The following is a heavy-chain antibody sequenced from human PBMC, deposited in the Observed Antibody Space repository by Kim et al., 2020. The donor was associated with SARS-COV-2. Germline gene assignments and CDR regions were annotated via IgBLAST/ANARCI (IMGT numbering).Heavy chain of an antibody. J-gene: IGHJ4*02. Sequence: DYAAPVKGRFTISRDDSKNTLYLQMNSLKTQDTAVYYCTTDYTYEDYFDYWGQGTLVTVSS. D-gene: IGHD2-2*02. V-gene: IGHV3-15*01. CDR3: TTDYTYEDYFDY.